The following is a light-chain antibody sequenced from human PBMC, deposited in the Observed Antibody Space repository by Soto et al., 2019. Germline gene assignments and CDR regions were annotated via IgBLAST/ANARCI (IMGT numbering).Light chain of an antibody. J-gene: IGKJ4*01. CDR2: DAS. Sequence: IQMTQSPSTLSASVGDRVTITCRASQSIRSWFAWYQQKPGKAPKLLIYDASSLQSGVPSRFSGSESGTEFTLTISSLQPDDFATYYCQQYNSYSLTFGGGTKVDIK. V-gene: IGKV1-5*01. CDR3: QQYNSYSLT. CDR1: QSIRSW.